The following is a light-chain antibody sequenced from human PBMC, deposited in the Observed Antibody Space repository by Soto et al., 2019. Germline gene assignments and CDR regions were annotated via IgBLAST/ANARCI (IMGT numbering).Light chain of an antibody. CDR2: SAS. CDR1: PGISSY. CDR3: QQLNSYPFT. V-gene: IGKV1-9*01. J-gene: IGKJ3*01. Sequence: DIPLTQSPSFLSASVGDRVTITCQASPGISSYLAWYQQKPGKVPELLIFSASTLVSGVPSRFSGSGSETEFTLTISSLQPEDSATYYCQQLNSYPFTFGPGTKVTLK.